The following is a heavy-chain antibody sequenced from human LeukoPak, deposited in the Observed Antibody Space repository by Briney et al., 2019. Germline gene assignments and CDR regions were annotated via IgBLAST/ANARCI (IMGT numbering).Heavy chain of an antibody. V-gene: IGHV4-38-2*02. CDR1: GYSISSGYY. CDR3: ARTSSSRGIDY. J-gene: IGHJ4*02. D-gene: IGHD6-13*01. CDR2: IYHSGRT. Sequence: PSETLSLTCTVSGYSISSGYYWGWIRQPPGKGLEWIGSIYHSGRTFYNPSLKSRVTISVDTSKNQFSLKLSSVTAADTAVYYCARTSSSRGIDYWGQGTLVTVSS.